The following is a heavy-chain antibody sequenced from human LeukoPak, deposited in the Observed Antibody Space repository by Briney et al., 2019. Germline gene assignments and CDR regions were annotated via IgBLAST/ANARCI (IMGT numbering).Heavy chain of an antibody. CDR1: GFTFSSYS. CDR3: ARWALYAGPANKNPEFDY. V-gene: IGHV3-21*01. J-gene: IGHJ4*02. CDR2: ISTRSIYI. Sequence: PGGSLRLSCAASGFTFSSYSFNWVRLAPGKGLEWVSSISTRSIYIYYAASVKGRFIISRDDAKNSVDLQMNSLGADDTAVYYCARWALYAGPANKNPEFDYWGQGTLVTVSS. D-gene: IGHD2-2*01.